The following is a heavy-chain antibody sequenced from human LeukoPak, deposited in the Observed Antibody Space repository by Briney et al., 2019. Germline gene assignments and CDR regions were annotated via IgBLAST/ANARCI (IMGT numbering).Heavy chain of an antibody. CDR2: VNTVSSYI. CDR3: ARLRRNSDRSDFFYYYDH. Sequence: GGSLRLSCAASGFTFSDYSMNWVRPAPGKRLEWVASVNTVSSYIYYADSMRGRFTISRDNAKNSLFLQMNSLRAEDTAVYYCARLRRNSDRSDFFYYYDHWGQGTLVTVSS. J-gene: IGHJ4*02. D-gene: IGHD3-22*01. V-gene: IGHV3-21*01. CDR1: GFTFSDYS.